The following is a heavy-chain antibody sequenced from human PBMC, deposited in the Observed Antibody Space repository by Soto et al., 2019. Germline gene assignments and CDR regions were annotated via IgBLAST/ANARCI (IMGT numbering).Heavy chain of an antibody. CDR1: GYTFTGYY. D-gene: IGHD6-13*01. CDR2: INPNSGGT. V-gene: IGHV1-2*02. CDR3: AIPSRGRIAEDGTLDY. J-gene: IGHJ4*02. Sequence: ASVKVSCKASGYTFTGYYMHWVRQAPGQGLEWMGWINPNSGGTNYAQKFQGRVTMTRDTSISTAYMELSRLRSDDTAVYYCAIPSRGRIAEDGTLDYWGQGTLDTVSS.